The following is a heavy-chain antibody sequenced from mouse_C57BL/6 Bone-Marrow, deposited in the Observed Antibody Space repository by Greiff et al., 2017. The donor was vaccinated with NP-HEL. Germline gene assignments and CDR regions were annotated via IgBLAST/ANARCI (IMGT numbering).Heavy chain of an antibody. J-gene: IGHJ4*01. D-gene: IGHD1-1*01. CDR2: IWSGGST. CDR1: GFSLTSYG. V-gene: IGHV2-2*01. CDR3: ARNPVITTVVAYYYAMDY. Sequence: VQLQQSGPGLVQPSQSLSITCTVSGFSLTSYGVHWVRQSPGKGLEWLGVIWSGGSTDYNAAFISRLSISQENSKSQVFFKMNSMKADDTARYYCARNPVITTVVAYYYAMDYWGQGTSVTVSS.